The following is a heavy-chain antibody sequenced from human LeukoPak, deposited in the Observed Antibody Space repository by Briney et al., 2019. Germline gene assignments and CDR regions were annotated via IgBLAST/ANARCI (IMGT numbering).Heavy chain of an antibody. Sequence: PGGSLRLSCAASGFTFDDYAMHWVRQAPGKGLEGVSGISWNSGSIGYADSVKGRFTISRDNAKNSLYLQMNSLRAEDTALYYCAKSQWLVGGAFDIWGQGTMVTVSS. CDR2: ISWNSGSI. V-gene: IGHV3-9*01. D-gene: IGHD6-19*01. J-gene: IGHJ3*02. CDR1: GFTFDDYA. CDR3: AKSQWLVGGAFDI.